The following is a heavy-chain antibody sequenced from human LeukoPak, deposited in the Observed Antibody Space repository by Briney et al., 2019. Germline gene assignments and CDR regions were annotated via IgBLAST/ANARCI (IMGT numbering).Heavy chain of an antibody. D-gene: IGHD6-13*01. CDR3: VRYVAAAGLDY. CDR2: ISSSSSYI. Sequence: GGSLRLSCAASGFTFSSYSMNWVRQAPGKGLEWVSSISSSSSYIYYADSLKGRFTISRDNAKNSLYLQMNSLRADDTAVYYCVRYVAAAGLDYWGQGTLVTVSS. V-gene: IGHV3-21*01. J-gene: IGHJ4*02. CDR1: GFTFSSYS.